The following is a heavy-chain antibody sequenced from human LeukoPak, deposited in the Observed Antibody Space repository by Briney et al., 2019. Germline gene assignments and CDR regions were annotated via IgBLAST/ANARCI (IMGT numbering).Heavy chain of an antibody. CDR2: ISSSSSYI. CDR3: ARDRATGIAAAGSPLGY. D-gene: IGHD6-13*01. CDR1: GFTFSSYS. V-gene: IGHV3-21*01. J-gene: IGHJ4*02. Sequence: GGSLRLSCAASGFTFSSYSMNWVRQAPGKGLEWVSSISSSSSYIYYADSVKGRFTISRDNAKNSLYLQMNSLRAEDTAVYYCARDRATGIAAAGSPLGYWGQGTLVTVSS.